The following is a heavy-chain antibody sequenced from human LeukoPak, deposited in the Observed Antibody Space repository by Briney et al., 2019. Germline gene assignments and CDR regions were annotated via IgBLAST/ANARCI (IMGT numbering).Heavy chain of an antibody. CDR1: GGPTNNYY. J-gene: IGHJ4*02. CDR3: ARYDGGGFSLEL. D-gene: IGHD3-3*01. Sequence: SETLSLTCTVSGGPTNNYYWSWIRQPPGKGLEWIGYIYYTGTTKTTPSLRSRVTMSVDTSGSQFSLRLSSVSAADTAVYYCARYDGGGFSLELWGQGTLVTVSS. CDR2: IYYTGTT. V-gene: IGHV4-59*01.